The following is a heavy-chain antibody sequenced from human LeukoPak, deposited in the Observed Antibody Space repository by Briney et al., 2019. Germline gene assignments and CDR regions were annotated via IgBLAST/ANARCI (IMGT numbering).Heavy chain of an antibody. CDR2: ISAYNGNT. CDR3: ARGYSYGPPTDYYMDV. Sequence: ASVKVSCKASGYTFTSYGISWVRQAPGQGLEWMGWISAYNGNTNYAQKLQGRVTMTTDTSTSTAYMELRSLRSDDTAVYYCARGYSYGPPTDYYMDVWGKGTTVTVSS. J-gene: IGHJ6*03. D-gene: IGHD5-18*01. V-gene: IGHV1-18*01. CDR1: GYTFTSYG.